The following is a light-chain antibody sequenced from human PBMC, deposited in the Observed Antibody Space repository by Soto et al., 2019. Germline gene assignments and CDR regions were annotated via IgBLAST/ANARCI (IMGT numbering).Light chain of an antibody. V-gene: IGLV2-14*01. J-gene: IGLJ1*01. CDR1: SSDVGGSNY. CDR3: SSYTSSNPLEV. Sequence: QSVLIQPASVSGSPGQSITISCTGTSSDVGGSNYVSWYQHHPHRAPKLLIYEVSYRPSGVSNRFSGSKSGNTASLTISGLQAEDDADYYCSSYTSSNPLEVSGFGTKVTVL. CDR2: EVS.